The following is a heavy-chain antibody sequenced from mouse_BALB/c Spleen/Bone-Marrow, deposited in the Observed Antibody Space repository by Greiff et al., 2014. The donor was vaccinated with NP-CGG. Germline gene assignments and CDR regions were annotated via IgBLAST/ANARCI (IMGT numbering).Heavy chain of an antibody. V-gene: IGHV1-4*01. J-gene: IGHJ2*01. D-gene: IGHD2-4*01. Sequence: QGQLQPSGAELARPWASVKMSCQASGYSFTSYTMHWGKKRPGQGLGWIGYINPSSGYTNYNQKFKDKATLTADKSSSTAYMQLSSLTSEDSAVYYCARGWDYEGYFDYWGQGTTLTVSS. CDR3: ARGWDYEGYFDY. CDR2: INPSSGYT. CDR1: GYSFTSYT.